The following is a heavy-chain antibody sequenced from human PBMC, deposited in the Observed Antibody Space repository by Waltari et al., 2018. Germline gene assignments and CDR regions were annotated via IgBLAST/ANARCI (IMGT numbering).Heavy chain of an antibody. CDR1: GVFGASIIIYY. CDR2: VYSTAST. J-gene: IGHJ3*02. D-gene: IGHD3-16*02. CDR3: ATASTDDRYAFDI. Sequence: QVQLQESGPGLEMPSQTPSPICGASGVFGASIIIYYWSVVRQPAGRGLEWIGLVYSTASTRSNPSLESRVTMSVDMSKKQFSLRLRSVTAADTAVYYCATASTDDRYAFDIWGQGTVVTVSS. V-gene: IGHV4-4*07.